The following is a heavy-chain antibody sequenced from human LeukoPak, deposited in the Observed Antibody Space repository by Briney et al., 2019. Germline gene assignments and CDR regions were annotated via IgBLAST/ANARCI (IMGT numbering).Heavy chain of an antibody. Sequence: PGGSLRLSCAASEFTVSSNYMSWVRQAPGKGLEWVSVIYSGGSTYYADSVKGRFTISRDNSKNTLYLQMNSLRAEDTAVYYCARDPLSIAAAGRHYYYYYGMDVWGQGTTVTVSS. CDR2: IYSGGST. CDR3: ARDPLSIAAAGRHYYYYYGMDV. J-gene: IGHJ6*02. CDR1: EFTVSSNY. D-gene: IGHD6-13*01. V-gene: IGHV3-53*01.